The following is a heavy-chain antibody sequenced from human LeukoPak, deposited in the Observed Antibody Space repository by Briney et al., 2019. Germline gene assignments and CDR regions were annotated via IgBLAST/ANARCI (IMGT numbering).Heavy chain of an antibody. CDR2: IYSSGST. Sequence: SETLSLTCTVSGGSISSYYWSWIRQPAGKGLEWIGRIYSSGSTNYNSSLKSRVTISVDTSKNQFSLKLSSVTAADTAVYFCARSRSLRYFDWLIDYWGQGTLVTVSS. CDR1: GGSISSYY. V-gene: IGHV4-4*07. CDR3: ARSRSLRYFDWLIDY. J-gene: IGHJ4*02. D-gene: IGHD3-9*01.